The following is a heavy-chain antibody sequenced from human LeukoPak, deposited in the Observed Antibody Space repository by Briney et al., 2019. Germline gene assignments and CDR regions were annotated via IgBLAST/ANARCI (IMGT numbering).Heavy chain of an antibody. Sequence: SETLSLTCTVYGGSFTDYFWTWIRHSPGKGLEWIGEINDYTGDTNYNPSLNSRVSISLEKSKNQFSLELRSVTAADTAVYYCARGRIAKIVVVHSFSYGMDVWGQGTTVTVSS. V-gene: IGHV4-34*01. J-gene: IGHJ6*02. CDR2: INDYTGDT. D-gene: IGHD3-22*01. CDR3: ARGRIAKIVVVHSFSYGMDV. CDR1: GGSFTDYF.